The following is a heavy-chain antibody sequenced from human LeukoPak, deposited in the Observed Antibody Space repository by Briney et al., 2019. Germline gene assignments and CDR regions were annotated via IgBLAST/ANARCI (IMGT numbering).Heavy chain of an antibody. V-gene: IGHV3-30*02. D-gene: IGHD2-2*02. J-gene: IGHJ4*02. Sequence: GGSLRLSCAASGFTFSSYGMHWVRQAPGKGLEWVAFIRYDGSNKYYADSVKGRFTISRDNSKNTLYLQMNSLRAEDTAVYYCAKDYCSSTSCYTDCWGQGTLVTVSS. CDR2: IRYDGSNK. CDR3: AKDYCSSTSCYTDC. CDR1: GFTFSSYG.